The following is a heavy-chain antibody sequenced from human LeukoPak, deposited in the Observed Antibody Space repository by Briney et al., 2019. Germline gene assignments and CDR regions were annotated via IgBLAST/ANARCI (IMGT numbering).Heavy chain of an antibody. V-gene: IGHV3-9*01. D-gene: IGHD3-10*01. CDR3: AKDTRSRGGYYYYSMDV. CDR2: ISWNSGSI. Sequence: GGSLRLSCAASGFTFDDYAMHWVRQAPGKGLEWVSGISWNSGSIGYADSVKGRFTISRDNAKNSLYLQMNSLRAEDTALYYCAKDTRSRGGYYYYSMDVWGKGTTVTVSS. J-gene: IGHJ6*03. CDR1: GFTFDDYA.